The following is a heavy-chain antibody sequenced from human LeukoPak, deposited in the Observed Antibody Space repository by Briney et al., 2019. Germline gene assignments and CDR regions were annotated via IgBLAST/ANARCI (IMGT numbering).Heavy chain of an antibody. CDR3: AKGPYTNYFDS. V-gene: IGHV4-59*12. D-gene: IGHD4-11*01. CDR2: IYYSGST. J-gene: IGHJ4*02. Sequence: KASETLSLTCTVSGGSISSYYWSWIRQPPGKGLEWIGYIYYSGSTNYNPSLKSRVTISVDTSKNQFSLTLRSVTAADTAVYYCAKGPYTNYFDSWGQGTLVTVSS. CDR1: GGSISSYY.